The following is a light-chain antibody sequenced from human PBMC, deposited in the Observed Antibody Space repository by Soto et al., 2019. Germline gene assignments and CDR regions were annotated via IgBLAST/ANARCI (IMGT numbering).Light chain of an antibody. CDR2: DVS. J-gene: IGLJ1*01. CDR3: SSYTSSSTYV. V-gene: IGLV2-14*01. Sequence: QSALTQPASVSGSPGQSITISCTGTSSDVGGYNYVSWYQQHPGKAPKLMIYDVSNRPSGVSNRFSGSKSGNTASLTISGPQAEDEADYSCSSYTSSSTYVFGTGTKVTVL. CDR1: SSDVGGYNY.